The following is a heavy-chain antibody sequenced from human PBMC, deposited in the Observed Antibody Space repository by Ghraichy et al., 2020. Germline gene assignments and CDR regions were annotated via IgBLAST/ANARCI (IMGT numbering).Heavy chain of an antibody. CDR2: ITSSSSFR. CDR1: GFTFSSYS. J-gene: IGHJ6*02. V-gene: IGHV3-48*02. Sequence: ETLSLTCVGSGFTFSSYSMNWVRQSPGKGLEWVSYITSSSSFRSYADSVKGRFTISRDNAHNSLYLQMNSLREEDTAVYFCARGSTVVRFFYYDGMDVWGQGTPGTVSS. D-gene: IGHD4-23*01. CDR3: ARGSTVVRFFYYDGMDV.